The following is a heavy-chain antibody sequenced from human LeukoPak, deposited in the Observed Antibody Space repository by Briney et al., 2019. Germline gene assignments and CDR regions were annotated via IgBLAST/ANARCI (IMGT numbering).Heavy chain of an antibody. Sequence: PGGSLRLSCAASGFTFSSYWMTWVRQAPGKGLEWVANIKEDGSEKYYADSVKGRFTISRDNSKNTLSLQMNSLRAEDTAVYFCARGGEQLDYWGQGTLVTVSS. CDR2: IKEDGSEK. V-gene: IGHV3-7*01. CDR1: GFTFSSYW. CDR3: ARGGEQLDY. D-gene: IGHD3-10*01. J-gene: IGHJ4*02.